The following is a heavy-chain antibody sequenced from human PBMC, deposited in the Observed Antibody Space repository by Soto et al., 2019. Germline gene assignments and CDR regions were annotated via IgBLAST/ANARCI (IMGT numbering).Heavy chain of an antibody. CDR3: AISRAGGTWAQYPSFYWDY. J-gene: IGHJ4*02. CDR1: GYTFTSYG. Sequence: QVLLVQSGAEVKKPGASVKDACKASGYTFTSYGISWVRQAPGQGLEWLGGISSYNGDRDFAQKVQGRVTMTTDTATTTAYMELRSLRSNDTAVYYGAISRAGGTWAQYPSFYWDYWGQGALVTVSS. D-gene: IGHD2-2*01. V-gene: IGHV1-18*01. CDR2: ISSYNGDR.